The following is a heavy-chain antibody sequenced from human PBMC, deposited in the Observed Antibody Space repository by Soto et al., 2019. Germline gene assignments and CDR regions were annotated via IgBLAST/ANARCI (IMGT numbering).Heavy chain of an antibody. Sequence: ASVKVSCKASGYTFTGYAIHWVRQAPGQRHEWMGWINGGNGDTKYSQKFQGRVTITRDTSASTAYMELTSLGSEDTAVYHCARGYCSSTSCQYYFNFWGQGTLVTVSS. V-gene: IGHV1-3*01. CDR1: GYTFTGYA. CDR2: INGGNGDT. J-gene: IGHJ4*02. D-gene: IGHD2-2*01. CDR3: ARGYCSSTSCQYYFNF.